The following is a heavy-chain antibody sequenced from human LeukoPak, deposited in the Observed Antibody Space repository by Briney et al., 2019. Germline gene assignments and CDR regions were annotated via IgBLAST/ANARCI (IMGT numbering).Heavy chain of an antibody. CDR3: ARGEGTGGSGFGY. CDR1: GGSISSGGYY. Sequence: SETLSLTCTVSGGSISSGGYYWSWIRQHPGKGLEWIGYIYYSGSSYYNPSLKSRVNTSVDTSKNQFSLKLSSVTAADTAVYYCARGEGTGGSGFGYWGQGTLVTVSS. D-gene: IGHD2-15*01. CDR2: IYYSGSS. V-gene: IGHV4-31*03. J-gene: IGHJ4*02.